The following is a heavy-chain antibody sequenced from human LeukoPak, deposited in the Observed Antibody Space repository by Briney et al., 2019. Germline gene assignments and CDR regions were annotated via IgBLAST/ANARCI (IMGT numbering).Heavy chain of an antibody. CDR1: GYTFTGHY. D-gene: IGHD1-26*01. V-gene: IGHV1-2*02. Sequence: ASVNVSCKASGYTFTGHYMHWVRQAPGQGLEWMGWINPNSGGTNYAQKFQGRVTMTRDTSISTAYMELSRLRSDDTAVYYCARDGYSGSYPTYWGQGTLVTVSS. J-gene: IGHJ4*02. CDR2: INPNSGGT. CDR3: ARDGYSGSYPTY.